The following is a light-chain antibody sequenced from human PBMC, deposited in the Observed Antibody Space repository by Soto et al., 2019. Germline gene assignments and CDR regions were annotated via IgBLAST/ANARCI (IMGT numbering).Light chain of an antibody. V-gene: IGKV4-1*01. CDR1: QTVLYSPNNKNY. J-gene: IGKJ1*01. CDR2: WAS. CDR3: QQYYDTPRT. Sequence: DIVMTQSPDSLAVSLGERATINCKSSQTVLYSPNNKNYLAWYQKKAGQPPKLLIYWASTRESGVPDRFSGSGSGTDFTLTIISMQAEDVAVFYCQQYYDTPRTFGQGTKVEFK.